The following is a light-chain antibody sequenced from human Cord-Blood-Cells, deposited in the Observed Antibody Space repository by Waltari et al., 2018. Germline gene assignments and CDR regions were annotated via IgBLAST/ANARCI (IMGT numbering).Light chain of an antibody. J-gene: IGLJ3*02. Sequence: QSALTQPPSASGSPGQSVTISCTGTSSAVGGYNYVSWYQQHPGKAPKLMIYEVSKRPSGVPDRFSGSKSGNTASLTISGLQAEDEADYYCSSYAGSYTWVFGGGTKLTVL. V-gene: IGLV2-8*01. CDR1: SSAVGGYNY. CDR3: SSYAGSYTWV. CDR2: EVS.